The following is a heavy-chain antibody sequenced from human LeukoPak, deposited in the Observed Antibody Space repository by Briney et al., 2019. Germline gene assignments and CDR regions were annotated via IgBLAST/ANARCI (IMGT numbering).Heavy chain of an antibody. CDR1: GFTFSSYW. CDR3: ASCRDGYKDFDY. CDR2: INHSGST. D-gene: IGHD5-24*01. V-gene: IGHV4-34*01. Sequence: GSLRLSCAASGFTFSSYWMHWVRQPPGKGLEWIGEINHSGSTNYNPSLKSRVTISVDTSKNQFSLNLSSVTAADTAVYYCASCRDGYKDFDYWGQGTLVTVSS. J-gene: IGHJ4*02.